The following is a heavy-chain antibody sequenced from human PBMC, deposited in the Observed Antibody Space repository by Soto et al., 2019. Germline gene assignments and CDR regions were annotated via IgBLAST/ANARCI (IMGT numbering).Heavy chain of an antibody. D-gene: IGHD2-21*02. Sequence: PSQTLSLTCAISGDSVSSNSAAWNWIRQSPSRGLEWLGRTYYRSKWYNDYAVSVKSRITINPDTSKNQFSLHLSSVTPEDTAIYYCTKQKGDSRNYNGLDVWGQGTTVTVSS. CDR2: TYYRSKWYN. V-gene: IGHV6-1*01. CDR1: GDSVSSNSAA. J-gene: IGHJ6*02. CDR3: TKQKGDSRNYNGLDV.